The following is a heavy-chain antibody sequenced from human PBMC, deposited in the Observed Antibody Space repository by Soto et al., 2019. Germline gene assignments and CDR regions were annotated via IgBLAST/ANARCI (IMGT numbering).Heavy chain of an antibody. CDR2: INPNSGGT. CDR3: ARGQRVYYYHGMDV. V-gene: IGHV1-2*04. Sequence: QVQLVQSGAEVRRPGASVKVSCEASGYTFTGYFMHWVRQAPGQGLEWMGWINPNSGGTTYAQKFQGWVTMTRDTSISTAYMELSRLRSDDTAVYYCARGQRVYYYHGMDVWGQGTTVTVSS. J-gene: IGHJ6*02. CDR1: GYTFTGYF.